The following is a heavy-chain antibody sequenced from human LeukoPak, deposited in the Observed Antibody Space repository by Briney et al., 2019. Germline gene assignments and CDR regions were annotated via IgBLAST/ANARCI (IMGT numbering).Heavy chain of an antibody. CDR1: GGSISSYY. J-gene: IGHJ5*02. CDR2: IYTSGST. CDR3: ARDLRAAAGTFWFDP. V-gene: IGHV4-4*07. Sequence: SETLSLSCTVSGGSISSYYWSWIRQPAGKGLEWIGRIYTSGSTNYNPSLESRVTMSVDTSKNQFSLKLSSVTAADTAVYYCARDLRAAAGTFWFDPWGQGTLVTVSS. D-gene: IGHD6-13*01.